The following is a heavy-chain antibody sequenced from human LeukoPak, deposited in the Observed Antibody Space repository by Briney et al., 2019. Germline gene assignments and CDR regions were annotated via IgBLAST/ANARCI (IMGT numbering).Heavy chain of an antibody. CDR1: GDTFSTYV. V-gene: IGHV1-69*04. Sequence: ASVKVSCKASGDTFSTYVITWVRQAPGQGLEWMGRIIPTFDRANYAQKFQGRVTITADISTSTAYMELSNLRYEDTAVYYCARDLRGDLDDYERVGYYFDYWGQGTLVTVSS. CDR3: ARDLRGDLDDYERVGYYFDY. J-gene: IGHJ4*02. CDR2: IIPTFDRA. D-gene: IGHD4-17*01.